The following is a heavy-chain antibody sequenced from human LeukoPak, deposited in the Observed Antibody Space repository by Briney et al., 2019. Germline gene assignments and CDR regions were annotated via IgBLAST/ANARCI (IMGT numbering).Heavy chain of an antibody. V-gene: IGHV4-39*07. CDR1: GGSISSSSYY. Sequence: SETLSLTCTVSGGSISSSSYYWGWIRQPPGKGLEWIGSIYYSGSTYYNPSLKSRVTISVDTSRNQFSLKLSSVTAADTAVYYCARDTHSSNIRIFDYWGQGTLVTVSS. D-gene: IGHD5-18*01. CDR3: ARDTHSSNIRIFDY. CDR2: IYYSGST. J-gene: IGHJ4*02.